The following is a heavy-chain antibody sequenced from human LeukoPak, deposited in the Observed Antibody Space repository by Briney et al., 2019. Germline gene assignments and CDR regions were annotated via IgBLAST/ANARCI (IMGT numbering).Heavy chain of an antibody. CDR3: ARHPAVTKYNWFDP. V-gene: IGHV4-4*09. CDR2: IYTSGST. J-gene: IGHJ5*02. CDR1: GGSISSYY. D-gene: IGHD4-17*01. Sequence: PSETLSLTCTVSGGSISSYYWSWIRQPPGKGLEGIGYIYTSGSTNYNPSLKSRVTISVDTSKNQFSLKLSSVTAADTAVYYCARHPAVTKYNWFDPWGQGTLVTVSS.